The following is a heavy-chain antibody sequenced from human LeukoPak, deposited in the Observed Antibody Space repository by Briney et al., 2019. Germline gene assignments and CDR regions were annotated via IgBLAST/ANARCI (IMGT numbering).Heavy chain of an antibody. V-gene: IGHV4-4*07. CDR2: IYTSGST. CDR3: ARGTSDWKDAFDI. CDR1: GGSISSYS. D-gene: IGHD1-1*01. J-gene: IGHJ3*02. Sequence: SETLSLTCTVSGGSISSYSWSCIRQPAGKGLEWIGRIYTSGSTSYSPSLKSRVTMSVDTSNNQFSLKLSSVTAADTAVYYCARGTSDWKDAFDIWGQGTMVTVSS.